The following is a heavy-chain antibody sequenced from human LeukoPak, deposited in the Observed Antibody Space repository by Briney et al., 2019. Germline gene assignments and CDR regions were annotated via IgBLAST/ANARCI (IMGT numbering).Heavy chain of an antibody. CDR3: AKDMGEHIGQFDY. V-gene: IGHV3-9*01. D-gene: IGHD3-16*01. Sequence: GGSLRLSCAASGFTFDDYAMHWVRQAPGKGLEWVSGISWNSGSIGYADSVKGRFTISRDNAKNSLYLQMNSLRAEDTALYYCAKDMGEHIGQFDYWGQGTLVTVSS. J-gene: IGHJ4*02. CDR2: ISWNSGSI. CDR1: GFTFDDYA.